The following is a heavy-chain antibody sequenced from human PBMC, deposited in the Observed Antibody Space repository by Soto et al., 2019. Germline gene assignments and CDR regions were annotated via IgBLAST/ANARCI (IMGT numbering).Heavy chain of an antibody. CDR1: GGSFSGYY. CDR3: VRDRGGGSGNYYKSEGMDV. D-gene: IGHD3-10*01. V-gene: IGHV4-34*01. J-gene: IGHJ6*02. Sequence: QVQLQQWGAGLLKPSETLSLTCAVYGGSFSGYYWSWIRQPPGKGLEWIGEINHSGSTNYNPSLKSRVTISVDTSRNQFTLKLRSVTAADTAVYYCVRDRGGGSGNYYKSEGMDVWGQGTTVTVSS. CDR2: INHSGST.